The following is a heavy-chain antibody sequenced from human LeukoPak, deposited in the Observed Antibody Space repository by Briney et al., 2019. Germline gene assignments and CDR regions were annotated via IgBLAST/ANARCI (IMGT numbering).Heavy chain of an antibody. CDR1: GYTLTELS. Sequence: GASVKVSCKVSGYTLTELSMHWVRQAPGKGLEWMGSFDPEDGETIYAQKFQGTVTMTEDTSTDTAYMELSTLRSEDTAVYYCATDGGKRYSSTTFLYWGQGTLVIVSS. D-gene: IGHD6-13*01. CDR3: ATDGGKRYSSTTFLY. J-gene: IGHJ4*02. CDR2: FDPEDGET. V-gene: IGHV1-24*01.